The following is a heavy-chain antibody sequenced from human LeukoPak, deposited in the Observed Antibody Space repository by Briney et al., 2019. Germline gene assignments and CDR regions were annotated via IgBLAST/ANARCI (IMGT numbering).Heavy chain of an antibody. J-gene: IGHJ4*02. CDR3: ARGPITTRSHFDY. CDR1: GGTFSSYA. D-gene: IGHD3-22*01. CDR2: IIPIFATA. Sequence: EASVKVPCKASGGTFSSYAISWVRQAPGQGLEWMGGIIPIFATANYAQKFQGRVTITADESTSTAYMELSSLRSEDTAVYYCARGPITTRSHFDYWGQGTLVTVSS. V-gene: IGHV1-69*13.